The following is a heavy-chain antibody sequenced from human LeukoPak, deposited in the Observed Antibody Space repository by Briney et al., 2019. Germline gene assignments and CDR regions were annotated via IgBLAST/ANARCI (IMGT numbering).Heavy chain of an antibody. V-gene: IGHV3-69-1*01. CDR1: GFTFSDYT. CDR3: ARSRSLSKNDKNLRY. D-gene: IGHD1-26*01. CDR2: IKSSDSSI. Sequence: DPGGSLRLSCAASGFTFSDYTLNWVRHAPGKGLEWVSSIKSSDSSIYYAASVAGRFTISTDAAQNSLYLHMDSLRAEDAATYYCARSRSLSKNDKNLRYWGQGTLVTVSS. J-gene: IGHJ4*02.